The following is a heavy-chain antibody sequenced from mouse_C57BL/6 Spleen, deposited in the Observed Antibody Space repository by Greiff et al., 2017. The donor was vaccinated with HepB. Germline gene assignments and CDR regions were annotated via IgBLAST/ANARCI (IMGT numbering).Heavy chain of an antibody. J-gene: IGHJ2*01. CDR1: GFTFSSYG. CDR3: ARQDTTVYFDY. V-gene: IGHV5-6*01. D-gene: IGHD1-1*01. Sequence: EVKLQESGGDLVKPGGSLKLSCAASGFTFSSYGMSWVRQTPDKRLEWVATISSGGSYTYYPDSVKGRFTISRDNAKNTLYLQMSSLKSEDTAMYYCARQDTTVYFDYWGQGTTLTVSS. CDR2: ISSGGSYT.